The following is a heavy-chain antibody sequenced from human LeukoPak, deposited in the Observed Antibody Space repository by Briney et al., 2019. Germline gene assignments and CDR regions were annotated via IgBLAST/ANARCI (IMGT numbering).Heavy chain of an antibody. CDR1: GITLSNYG. CDR2: ISDSGGST. D-gene: IGHD3-22*01. V-gene: IGHV3-23*01. J-gene: IGHJ4*02. Sequence: GGSLRLSCAVSGITLSNYGMSWVRQAPGKGLEWVAGISDSGGSTNYADSVKGRFTISRDNPKNTLYLQMSSLRAEDTAVYFCAKRRVVIRVILVGFHKEAYYFDSWGQGALVTVSS. CDR3: AKRRVVIRVILVGFHKEAYYFDS.